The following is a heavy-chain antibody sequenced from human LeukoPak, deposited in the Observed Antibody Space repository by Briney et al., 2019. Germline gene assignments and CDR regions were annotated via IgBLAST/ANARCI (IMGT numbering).Heavy chain of an antibody. Sequence: SETLSLTCPVYGGSFSGYYWSWIRKPPGKGLEWIGEINHSGSTNYNPSLKSRVTISVDTSKNQFSLKLSSVTAADTAVYYCAGIVVVPAAIRDGMDVWGQGTTVTVSS. V-gene: IGHV4-34*01. D-gene: IGHD2-2*02. CDR1: GGSFSGYY. J-gene: IGHJ6*02. CDR2: INHSGST. CDR3: AGIVVVPAAIRDGMDV.